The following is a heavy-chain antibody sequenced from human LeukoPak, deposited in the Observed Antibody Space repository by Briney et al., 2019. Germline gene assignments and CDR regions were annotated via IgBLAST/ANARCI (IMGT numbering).Heavy chain of an antibody. CDR1: GESFTGYY. D-gene: IGHD5-24*01. V-gene: IGHV4-34*01. J-gene: IGHJ4*02. Sequence: PSETLSLTCAVYGESFTGYYWSWIRQPPGKGLEWIGEINHSGSTNYSPSLKSRVTISVDTSKNQFSLKLSSVTAADTAVYYCAREFAGEMATMENYSDYWGQGTLVTVSS. CDR2: INHSGST. CDR3: AREFAGEMATMENYSDY.